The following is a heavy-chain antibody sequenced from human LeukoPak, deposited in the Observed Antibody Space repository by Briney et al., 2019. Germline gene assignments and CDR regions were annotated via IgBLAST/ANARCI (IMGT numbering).Heavy chain of an antibody. V-gene: IGHV1-69*06. CDR3: ARDLREGGIFGPPENMDV. Sequence: ASVKVSCKASGGTFSSYAISWVRQAPGQGLEWMGGIIPIFGTANYAQKFQGRVTITADKSTSTAYMELSSLRSEDTAVYYCARDLREGGIFGPPENMDVWGKGTTVTVSS. J-gene: IGHJ6*03. CDR1: GGTFSSYA. D-gene: IGHD3-3*01. CDR2: IIPIFGTA.